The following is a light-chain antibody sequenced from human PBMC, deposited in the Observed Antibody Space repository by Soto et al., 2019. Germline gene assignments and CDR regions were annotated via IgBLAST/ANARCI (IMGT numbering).Light chain of an antibody. CDR3: QQLNTFPVT. Sequence: DIQLTQSPSFLSASVGDRVTISCRTSQGISSYLAWYQQTPGKAPKLLIYASSTLQSGVPSRFGGSRSGTEFTLTIGSLQPEDFATYYCQQLNTFPVTFGQGTRLDI. V-gene: IGKV1-9*01. CDR1: QGISSY. CDR2: ASS. J-gene: IGKJ5*01.